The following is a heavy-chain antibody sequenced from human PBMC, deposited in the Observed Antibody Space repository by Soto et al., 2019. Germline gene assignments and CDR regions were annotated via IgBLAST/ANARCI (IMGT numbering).Heavy chain of an antibody. D-gene: IGHD5-18*01. J-gene: IGHJ4*02. CDR1: GFTFSSYG. CDR3: AKATAMVPFDY. CDR2: ISYDGSNK. V-gene: IGHV3-30*18. Sequence: PGGSLRLSCAASGFTFSSYGMHWVRQAPGKGLEWVAVISYDGSNKYYADSVKGRFTISRDNSKNTLYLQMNSLRAEDTAVYYCAKATAMVPFDYWRQGTLVTVSS.